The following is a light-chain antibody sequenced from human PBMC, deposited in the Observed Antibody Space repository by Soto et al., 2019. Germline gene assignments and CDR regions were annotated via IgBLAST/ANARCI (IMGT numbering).Light chain of an antibody. CDR3: HCLQLNTSRVYS. Sequence: EIVLTQSPVTLSLSPGERATLSCTASQSVTSTYLAWYHQKPGQSPRLIIYGGSNRASHLPDRFSGGGSGTDFTLIISRLEPEDYAVSYWHCLQLNTSRVYSFGQGNKREI. CDR2: GGS. CDR1: QSVTSTY. V-gene: IGKV3-20*01. J-gene: IGKJ2*03.